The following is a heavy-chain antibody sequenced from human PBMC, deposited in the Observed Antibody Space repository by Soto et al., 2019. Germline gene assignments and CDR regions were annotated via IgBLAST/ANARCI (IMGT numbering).Heavy chain of an antibody. V-gene: IGHV3-15*07. J-gene: IGHJ6*02. CDR3: TTLSITIFGVVLMDV. D-gene: IGHD3-3*01. Sequence: WIRQPPGKGLEWVGRIKSKTDGGTTDYAAPVKGRFTISRDDSKNTLYLQMNSLKTEDTAVYYCTTLSITIFGVVLMDVWGQGTTVT. CDR2: IKSKTDGGTT.